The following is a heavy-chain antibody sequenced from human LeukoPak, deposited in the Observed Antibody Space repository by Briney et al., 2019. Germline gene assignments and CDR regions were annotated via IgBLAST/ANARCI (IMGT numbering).Heavy chain of an antibody. CDR3: ASGPGYYYGMDV. CDR1: GATFSSYA. V-gene: IGHV1-69*13. J-gene: IGHJ6*02. Sequence: SVKVSCKASGATFSSYAISWVRQAPGQGLEWMGGIIPIFGTANYAQKFQGRVTITADESTSTAYMELSSLRSEDTAVYYCASGPGYYYGMDVWGQGTTVTVSS. CDR2: IIPIFGTA.